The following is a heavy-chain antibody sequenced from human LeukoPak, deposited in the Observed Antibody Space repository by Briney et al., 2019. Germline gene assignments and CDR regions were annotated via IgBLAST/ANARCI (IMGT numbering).Heavy chain of an antibody. CDR1: GLTFNYYA. CDR3: ARGAAEAGTFDS. D-gene: IGHD1-1*01. CDR2: ISYDGTNK. J-gene: IGHJ4*02. Sequence: GGSLRLSCAASGLTFNYYAMHWVRQAPGKGLGWVAVISYDGTNKYYADSVKGRFTISRDNSKNTLYLQMNSLRPEDTAVYYCARGAAEAGTFDSWGQGTLVTVSS. V-gene: IGHV3-30*04.